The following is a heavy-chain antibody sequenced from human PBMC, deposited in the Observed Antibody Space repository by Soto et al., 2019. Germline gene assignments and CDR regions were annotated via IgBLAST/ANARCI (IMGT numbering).Heavy chain of an antibody. V-gene: IGHV4-59*08. J-gene: IGHJ3*02. CDR3: ARHLWVGSSWYLGAFDI. Sequence: QVQLQESGPGLVKPSETLSLTCTVSGDSISNYYWSWIRQPPGKGLEWIGYIYYSGSTNYNPSLKMRVTIPVDTSKNQFSLKLSSVTAADTAVYYCARHLWVGSSWYLGAFDIWGQGTMVTVSS. CDR1: GDSISNYY. D-gene: IGHD6-13*01. CDR2: IYYSGST.